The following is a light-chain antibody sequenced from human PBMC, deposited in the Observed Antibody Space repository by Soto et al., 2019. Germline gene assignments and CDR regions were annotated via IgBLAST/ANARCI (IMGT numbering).Light chain of an antibody. CDR2: GAS. J-gene: IGKJ5*01. CDR1: QSVSGN. Sequence: EIVMTQSPATLSVSPGERATLSCRASQSVSGNLAWYQQKPGQAPRLLIYGASTRANGIPARFSGSGSRTHFTLTISSLQSEDFAFYYSKQYNKWVSITFGQGTRLPIK. V-gene: IGKV3-15*01. CDR3: KQYNKWVSIT.